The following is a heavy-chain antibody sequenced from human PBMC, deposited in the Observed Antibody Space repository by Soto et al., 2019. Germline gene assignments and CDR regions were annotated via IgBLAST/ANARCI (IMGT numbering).Heavy chain of an antibody. J-gene: IGHJ5*02. Sequence: PSETLSLTCTVSGDSITASYSNWAWIRQPPGKGLEWIGTFYYSGTTSQNPPLRSRITISGDTSRNQLSLNLRSVSAADTAVYYCARGRGEFDAWGQGTPVTVSS. CDR2: FYYSGTT. D-gene: IGHD2-21*01. CDR1: GDSITASYSN. CDR3: ARGRGEFDA. V-gene: IGHV4-39*01.